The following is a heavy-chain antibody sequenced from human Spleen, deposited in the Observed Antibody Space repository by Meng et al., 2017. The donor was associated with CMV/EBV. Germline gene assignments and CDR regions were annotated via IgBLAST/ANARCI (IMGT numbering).Heavy chain of an antibody. Sequence: SQTLSLTCAISGDSVSSNSAAWNWIRQSPSRGLEWLGRTYYRSKWYNDYAVSVKSRITINPDTSKNQFSLQLNSVTPEDTAVYYCARDGGKAARETLPLYNYYYGMDVWGQGTTVTVS. CDR3: ARDGGKAARETLPLYNYYYGMDV. CDR1: GDSVSSNSAA. V-gene: IGHV6-1*01. D-gene: IGHD6-6*01. J-gene: IGHJ6*02. CDR2: TYYRSKWYN.